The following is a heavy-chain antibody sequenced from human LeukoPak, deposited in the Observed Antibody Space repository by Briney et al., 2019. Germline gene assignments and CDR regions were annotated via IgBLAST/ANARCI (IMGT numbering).Heavy chain of an antibody. D-gene: IGHD1-20*01. J-gene: IGHJ6*02. CDR3: ARNKPITASSGMDV. CDR1: GFTFSDYA. Sequence: GRSLRLSCAASGFTFSDYAMHWVRQPPGKGLEWVAVIAYGGSNEYPADSVKGRFTISRDNPKNTLYLQMNSLRPDDTAVYYCARNKPITASSGMDVWGQGPTVTVSS. V-gene: IGHV3-30*04. CDR2: IAYGGSNE.